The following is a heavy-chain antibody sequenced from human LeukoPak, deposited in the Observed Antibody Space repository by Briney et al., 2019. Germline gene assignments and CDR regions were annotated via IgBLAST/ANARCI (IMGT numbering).Heavy chain of an antibody. Sequence: GASVKVSCKASGYTFTSYDINWVRQATGQGLEWMGWMSPNSGNTGYAQEFQGRVAMTRNTSISTAYMELSSLRSEDTAVYYCARGPPRRYCSGGSCLPGYWGQGTLVTVSS. V-gene: IGHV1-8*01. CDR3: ARGPPRRYCSGGSCLPGY. CDR1: GYTFTSYD. D-gene: IGHD2-15*01. CDR2: MSPNSGNT. J-gene: IGHJ4*02.